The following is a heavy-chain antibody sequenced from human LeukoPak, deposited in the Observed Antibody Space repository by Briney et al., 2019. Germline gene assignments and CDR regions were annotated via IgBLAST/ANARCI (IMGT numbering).Heavy chain of an antibody. CDR2: ISSSGSGDNT. CDR3: AKDRTVGAFYWYFDL. V-gene: IGHV3-23*01. D-gene: IGHD1-26*01. J-gene: IGHJ2*01. CDR1: GVTLSTYA. Sequence: GGSLRLSCAASGVTLSTYAMSWARQAPGKGLEWVSGISSSGSGDNTYYADSVKGRFTISRDSSKNTLFLHMNTLRAEDTAIYYCAKDRTVGAFYWYFDLWGRGTLVTVSS.